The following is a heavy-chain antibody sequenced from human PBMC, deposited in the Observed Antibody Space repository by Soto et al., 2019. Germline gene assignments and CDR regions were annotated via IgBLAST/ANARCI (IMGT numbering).Heavy chain of an antibody. V-gene: IGHV3-23*01. CDR2: LSHDGGNT. J-gene: IGHJ4*02. Sequence: EVEMLASGGGVVQPGESLRLSCVAPDFSFTSYAMTWVRLTPGKGLQWVAALSHDGGNTYYRDSVRGLFTISRDNSKNPLYLQMNRLEGEDTAVYYCAKQTSTWVHSAIDFWGQGTQVTVSS. D-gene: IGHD3-10*01. CDR3: AKQTSTWVHSAIDF. CDR1: DFSFTSYA.